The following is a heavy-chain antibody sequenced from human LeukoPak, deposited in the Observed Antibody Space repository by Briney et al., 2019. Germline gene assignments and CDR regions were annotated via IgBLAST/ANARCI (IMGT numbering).Heavy chain of an antibody. V-gene: IGHV4-39*01. D-gene: IGHD1-7*01. Sequence: PSETLSLTCTVSGGSISGSNYYWGWIRQPPGKGLEWIGSIYYSGSTYYNPSLKSRVTISVDTSKNQFSLKVSSVTAADTAVYYCARRGNWNYWFDPWGQGTLVTVSS. CDR1: GGSISGSNYY. CDR3: ARRGNWNYWFDP. CDR2: IYYSGST. J-gene: IGHJ5*02.